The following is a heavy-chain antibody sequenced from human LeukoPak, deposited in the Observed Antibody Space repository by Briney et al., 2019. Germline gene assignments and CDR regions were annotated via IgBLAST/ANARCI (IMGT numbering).Heavy chain of an antibody. D-gene: IGHD6-19*01. V-gene: IGHV3-23*01. CDR3: AKDPYSSGWYGSNWFDP. CDR1: GFTFSSYA. CDR2: ISGSGGST. J-gene: IGHJ5*02. Sequence: QPGGSLRLSCAASGFTFSSYAMSWVRQAPGKGLEWVSAISGSGGSTYYAGSVKGRFTISRDNSKNTLYLQMNSLRAEDTAVYYCAKDPYSSGWYGSNWFDPWGQGTLVTVSS.